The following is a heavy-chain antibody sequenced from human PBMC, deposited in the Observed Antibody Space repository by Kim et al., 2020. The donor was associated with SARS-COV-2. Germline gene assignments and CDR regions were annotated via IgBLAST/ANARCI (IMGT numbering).Heavy chain of an antibody. V-gene: IGHV1-69*13. D-gene: IGHD3-22*01. J-gene: IGHJ4*02. CDR3: ARDLTYYYDSSGYYYDY. Sequence: SVKVSCKASGGTFSSYAISWVRQAPGQGLEWMGGIIPIFGTANYAQKFQGRVTITADESTSTAYMELSSLRSEDTAVYYCARDLTYYYDSSGYYYDYWGQGTLVTVSS. CDR2: IIPIFGTA. CDR1: GGTFSSYA.